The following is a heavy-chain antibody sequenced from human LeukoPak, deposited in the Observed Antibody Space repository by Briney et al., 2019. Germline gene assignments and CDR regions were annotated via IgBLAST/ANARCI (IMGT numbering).Heavy chain of an antibody. V-gene: IGHV1-69*05. Sequence: SVKVSCKASGGTFISYAISWVRQAAGQGLEWMGRIILIFGTANYAQKFQGRVTITTDESTSTAYMELRSLRSHDTAVYYCARDPRARQPSYDAFDIWGQGTMVTVSS. CDR1: GGTFISYA. CDR3: ARDPRARQPSYDAFDI. CDR2: IILIFGTA. J-gene: IGHJ3*02. D-gene: IGHD1-1*01.